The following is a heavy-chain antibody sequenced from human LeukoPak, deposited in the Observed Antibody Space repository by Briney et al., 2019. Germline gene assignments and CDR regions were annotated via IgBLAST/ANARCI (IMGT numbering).Heavy chain of an antibody. CDR1: GGSISRYY. V-gene: IGHV4-4*07. CDR2: IYTSGST. D-gene: IGHD3-16*01. Sequence: SQTLSPTRPVYGGSISRYYWSSIRQPAGKGLEWIGRIYTSGSTNYTPSLKSRVTMSVDTSKNQFSLKLSSVTAADTAVYYCARGGGRNAFDIWGQGTMVTVSS. CDR3: ARGGGRNAFDI. J-gene: IGHJ3*02.